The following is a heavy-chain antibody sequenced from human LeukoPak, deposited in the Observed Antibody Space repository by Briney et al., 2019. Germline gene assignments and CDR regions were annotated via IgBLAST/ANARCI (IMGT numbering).Heavy chain of an antibody. CDR3: ARRNSGYSSSCYFNDY. V-gene: IGHV3-21*01. J-gene: IGHJ4*02. CDR2: ISSNINYI. CDR1: GFTFSSHA. Sequence: PGGSLRLSCAASGFTFSSHAMNWVRQAPGKGLEWVSSISSNINYIQYADSVKGRFTISRDNAKNSLYLQMNSLRAEDTAVYYCARRNSGYSSSCYFNDYWGQVTLVTVSS. D-gene: IGHD6-13*01.